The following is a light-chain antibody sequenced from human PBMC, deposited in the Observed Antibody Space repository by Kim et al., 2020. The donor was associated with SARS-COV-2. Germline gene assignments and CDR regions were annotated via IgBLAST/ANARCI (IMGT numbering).Light chain of an antibody. CDR3: QVWDSSSDHWV. Sequence: APGKTARNTCGGNKIGSKSVHWYQQKPGQAPVLVIYYASDRPSGIPARFSGSNSGNTATLTISRVEAGDEADYYCQVWDSSSDHWVFGGGTQLTVL. CDR1: KIGSKS. V-gene: IGLV3-21*04. CDR2: YAS. J-gene: IGLJ3*02.